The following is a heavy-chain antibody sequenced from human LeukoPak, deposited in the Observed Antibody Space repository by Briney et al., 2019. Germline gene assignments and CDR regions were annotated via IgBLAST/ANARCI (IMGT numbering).Heavy chain of an antibody. CDR2: INPSGGST. CDR3: ARDHGDHPDY. J-gene: IGHJ4*02. CDR1: GYTFTNYY. V-gene: IGHV1-46*01. Sequence: GASVKVSCKTSGYTFTNYYMHWVRQAPGQGLEWMGIINPSGGSTNYAQKFQGRVTMTRDTSTSTVYMELSSLRSEDTAVYYCARDHGDHPDYWGQGTLVTVSS. D-gene: IGHD4-17*01.